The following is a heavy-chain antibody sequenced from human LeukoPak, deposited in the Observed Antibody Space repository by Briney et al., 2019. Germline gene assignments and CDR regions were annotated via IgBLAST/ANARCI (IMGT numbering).Heavy chain of an antibody. CDR2: ISTSGST. D-gene: IGHD3-10*01. Sequence: KPSETLSLTCTVSGGSISSHYWSWVRQPPGKGLEWIGYISTSGSTSYNPSLKSRVAILGDMSKNQFSLKLTSVTAADTAVYYCARHATGSYSVPWLDPWGQGTLVTVSS. J-gene: IGHJ5*02. V-gene: IGHV4-59*08. CDR3: ARHATGSYSVPWLDP. CDR1: GGSISSHY.